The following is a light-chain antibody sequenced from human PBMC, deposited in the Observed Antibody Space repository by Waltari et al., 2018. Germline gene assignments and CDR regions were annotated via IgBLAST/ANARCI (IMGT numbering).Light chain of an antibody. CDR1: QSISSSY. J-gene: IGKJ3*01. V-gene: IGKV3-20*01. CDR2: GSS. Sequence: EIVLTQSPGTLSLSPGDRVTLSCRASQSISSSYLAWYQQKPGQAPRLLIYGSSSRATGSPDRFSGSGSGTDVTLTISRLEPEDFAVYYCQQYGHSPFTFGPGTKVDFK. CDR3: QQYGHSPFT.